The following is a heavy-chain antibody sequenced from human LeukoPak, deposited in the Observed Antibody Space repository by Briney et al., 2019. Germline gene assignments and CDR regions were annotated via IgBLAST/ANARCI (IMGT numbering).Heavy chain of an antibody. Sequence: GGSLRLSCAASGFDFSTYAINWVRQAPGKGLEWVSSISTMSSYIFYGDSLKGRFTISRDNAKNSAYLQMNSLRPDDTAVYYCSRDRLGGLDLWGQGTLVTVSS. CDR2: ISTMSSYI. D-gene: IGHD5-12*01. CDR1: GFDFSTYA. V-gene: IGHV3-21*01. J-gene: IGHJ4*02. CDR3: SRDRLGGLDL.